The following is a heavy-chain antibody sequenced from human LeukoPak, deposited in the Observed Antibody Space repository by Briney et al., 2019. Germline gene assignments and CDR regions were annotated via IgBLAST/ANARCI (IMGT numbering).Heavy chain of an antibody. J-gene: IGHJ4*02. CDR3: ASLYYDFWSGYRDY. D-gene: IGHD3-3*01. Sequence: GGSLRLSCAASRYTFSSYSMNWVRQAPGKGREWVSYISSSSSTIYYADSVKGRFTMTIDNAKNSLSLQMNSLRAEDTAVYYCASLYYDFWSGYRDYWGQGTLVTVSS. V-gene: IGHV3-48*01. CDR1: RYTFSSYS. CDR2: ISSSSSTI.